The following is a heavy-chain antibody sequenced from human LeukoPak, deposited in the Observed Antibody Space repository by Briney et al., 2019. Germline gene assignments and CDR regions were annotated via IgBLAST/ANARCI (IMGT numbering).Heavy chain of an antibody. J-gene: IGHJ4*02. V-gene: IGHV3-23*01. CDR3: AKALPDGGSLDY. CDR1: GFTFSNYA. Sequence: GGSLRLSCAASGFTFSNYAMSWVRQAPGKGLEWVSAISGSGDRTYYAESVNGRFTISRDNYKNTLYVQMNSLREEDTAICYCAKALPDGGSLDYWGQGTLVTVSS. CDR2: ISGSGDRT. D-gene: IGHD4-23*01.